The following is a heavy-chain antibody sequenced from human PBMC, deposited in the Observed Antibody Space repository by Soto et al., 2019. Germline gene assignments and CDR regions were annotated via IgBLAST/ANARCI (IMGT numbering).Heavy chain of an antibody. Sequence: TLSLTCTFSGGSISSGGYYWSWIRQHPGKGLEWIGYIYYSGSTYYNPSLKSRVTISVDTSKNQFSLKLSSVTAADTAVYYCASADYGGIPDAFDIWGQGTMVTVSS. CDR3: ASADYGGIPDAFDI. D-gene: IGHD4-17*01. V-gene: IGHV4-31*03. J-gene: IGHJ3*02. CDR2: IYYSGST. CDR1: GGSISSGGYY.